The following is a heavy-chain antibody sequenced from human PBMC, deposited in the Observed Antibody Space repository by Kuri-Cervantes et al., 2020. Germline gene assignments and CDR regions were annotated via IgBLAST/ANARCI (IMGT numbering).Heavy chain of an antibody. CDR1: GFTFDDYT. Sequence: GGSLRLSCAASGFTFDDYTMHWVRQAPGKGLEWVSLISWDGGSTYYADSVKGRFTISRDNSKNSLYLQMNSLRAEDTAVYYCAKVGPMDRGIAFDPWGQGTLVTVSS. CDR2: ISWDGGST. D-gene: IGHD3-10*01. V-gene: IGHV3-43*01. CDR3: AKVGPMDRGIAFDP. J-gene: IGHJ5*02.